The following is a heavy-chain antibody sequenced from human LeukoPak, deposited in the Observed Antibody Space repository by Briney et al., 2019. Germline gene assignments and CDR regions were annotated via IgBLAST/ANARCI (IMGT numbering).Heavy chain of an antibody. CDR3: ARVAGSIDY. J-gene: IGHJ4*02. Sequence: ASVKVSCKASGYTFTTYDINWVREATGQGLEWMGWMNPNSGYTGYAQKFQGRVTITRDTSISTAYMELSSLRSEDTAVYYCARVAGSIDYWGQGTLVTVSS. CDR2: MNPNSGYT. CDR1: GYTFTTYD. V-gene: IGHV1-8*03. D-gene: IGHD6-19*01.